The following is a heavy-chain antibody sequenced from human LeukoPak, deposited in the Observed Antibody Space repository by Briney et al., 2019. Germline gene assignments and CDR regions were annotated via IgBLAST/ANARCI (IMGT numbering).Heavy chain of an antibody. CDR1: GFTFSSYG. J-gene: IGHJ4*02. D-gene: IGHD6-13*01. CDR2: IRYDGSNK. V-gene: IGHV3-30*02. CDR3: AKDYHSILTYSSSWRIDY. Sequence: GGSLRLSCAASGFTFSSYGMHWVRQAPGKGLEWVAFIRYDGSNKYYADSVKGRFTISRDNSKNTLYLQMNSLRAEDTAVYYCAKDYHSILTYSSSWRIDYWGQGTLVTVSS.